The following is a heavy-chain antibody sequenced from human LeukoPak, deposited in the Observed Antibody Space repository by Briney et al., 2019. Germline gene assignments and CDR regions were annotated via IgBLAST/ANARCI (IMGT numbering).Heavy chain of an antibody. V-gene: IGHV3-30*18. CDR2: ISYDGSNK. Sequence: PGGSLRLSCAASGFTFSSYGMHWVRQAPGKGLEWVAVISYDGSNKYYADSVKGRFTISRDNSKNTLYLRMNSLRAEDTAVYYCAKGFRDYDILTGYIWVDYWGQGTLVTVSS. D-gene: IGHD3-9*01. J-gene: IGHJ4*02. CDR3: AKGFRDYDILTGYIWVDY. CDR1: GFTFSSYG.